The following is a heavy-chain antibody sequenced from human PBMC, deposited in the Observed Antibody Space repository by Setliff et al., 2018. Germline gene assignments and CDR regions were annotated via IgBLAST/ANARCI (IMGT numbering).Heavy chain of an antibody. CDR1: GGSISSGNYY. CDR2: IYYSGST. J-gene: IGHJ6*03. D-gene: IGHD3-10*01. CDR3: ARHKSNGSGSYPSLYMDV. Sequence: ASETLSLTCRVSGGSISSGNYYWGLIRQPPGKGLEWVATIYYSGSTYSNPSLKSRLIISVDAPDNQFSVKLSSVTAADTAVYYCARHKSNGSGSYPSLYMDVWGKGIMVTVSS. V-gene: IGHV4-39*01.